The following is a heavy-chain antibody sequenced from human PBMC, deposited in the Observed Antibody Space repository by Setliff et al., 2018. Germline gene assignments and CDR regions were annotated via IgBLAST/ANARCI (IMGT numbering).Heavy chain of an antibody. CDR2: ISTTGTNT. V-gene: IGHV3-64*04. CDR3: ARTCSGSGCYAGLES. CDR1: GFTISYYA. J-gene: IGHJ4*02. Sequence: GGSLRLSCAASGFTISYYAIHWVRQAPGKRLEWVSSISTTGTNTFYADSVKGRFTISRDNSKNTLYLQMNSLRPEDTAVYYCARTCSGSGCYAGLESWGQGTPVTVSS. D-gene: IGHD2-15*01.